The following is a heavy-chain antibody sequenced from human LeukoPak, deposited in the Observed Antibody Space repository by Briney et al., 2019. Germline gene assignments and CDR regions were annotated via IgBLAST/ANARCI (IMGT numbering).Heavy chain of an antibody. J-gene: IGHJ5*02. CDR3: TLDYGSGNWFDP. V-gene: IGHV4-34*01. Sequence: PSETLSLTCAVYGGSFSGYYWSWIRQPPGKGLEWIGEINHSGSTNYNPSLKSRVTISVDTSKNQFSLKLSSVTAADTAVYYCTLDYGSGNWFDPWGQGTLVTVSS. D-gene: IGHD3-10*01. CDR2: INHSGST. CDR1: GGSFSGYY.